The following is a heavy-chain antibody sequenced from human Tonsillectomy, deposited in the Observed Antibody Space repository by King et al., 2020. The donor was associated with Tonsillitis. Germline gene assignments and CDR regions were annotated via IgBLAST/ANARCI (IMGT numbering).Heavy chain of an antibody. CDR2: IKQDGSEK. J-gene: IGHJ6*03. CDR3: SRVFEYYDFWSAYQNNYSYYYMDV. Sequence: VQLVESGGGLVQPGGSLRLSCAASGFTFSSYWMSWVRQAPGKGLEWVANIKQDGSEKYSVDSVKGRFTISRDNAKNSLYLQMNSLRAEDTAVYYCSRVFEYYDFWSAYQNNYSYYYMDVWGKGTTVTVSS. V-gene: IGHV3-7*04. CDR1: GFTFSSYW. D-gene: IGHD3-3*01.